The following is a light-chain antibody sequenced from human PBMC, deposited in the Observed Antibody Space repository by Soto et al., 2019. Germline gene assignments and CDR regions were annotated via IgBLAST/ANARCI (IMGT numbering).Light chain of an antibody. V-gene: IGKV3-15*01. CDR1: QSVSGN. CDR2: GAS. J-gene: IGKJ5*01. CDR3: QQHNNWPPIT. Sequence: IVTTQSPATLSVSPGERATLSCRASQSVSGNLAWYQQKPGQAPRLLIYGASTRATGIPARFSGSGSGTEFTLTISSLQSEDFAVYYCQQHNNWPPITFGQGTRLEIK.